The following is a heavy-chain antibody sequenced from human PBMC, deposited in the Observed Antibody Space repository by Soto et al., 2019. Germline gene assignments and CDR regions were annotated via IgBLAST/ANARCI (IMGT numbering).Heavy chain of an antibody. Sequence: SVEFSCKISGGTFDMYALNWVRQAPGQGLEWMGGLIPTLSMSKYARKFQGRVTITADGSTSTTYLELSRLRYDNTALYYCANGPFTTTGSYFQYWGQGNL. J-gene: IGHJ4*02. D-gene: IGHD1-1*01. CDR2: LIPTLSMS. V-gene: IGHV1-69*13. CDR3: ANGPFTTTGSYFQY. CDR1: GGTFDMYA.